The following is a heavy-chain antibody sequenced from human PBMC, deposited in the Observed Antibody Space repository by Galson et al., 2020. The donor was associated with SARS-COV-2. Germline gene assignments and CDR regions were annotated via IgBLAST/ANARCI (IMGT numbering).Heavy chain of an antibody. V-gene: IGHV2-5*02. J-gene: IGHJ5*02. D-gene: IGHD1-20*01. Sequence: KMSGPTLVKPTQTLTLTCTFSGFSLNTSGVGVGWIRQPPGKALEWLALIFWDNDKWYSPSLKSRLNINNDSSKNQVVLTMTNMDPMDTATYYCAHSSGWAVTGHNWLDPWGQGTLVTVSS. CDR2: IFWDNDK. CDR1: GFSLNTSGVG. CDR3: AHSSGWAVTGHNWLDP.